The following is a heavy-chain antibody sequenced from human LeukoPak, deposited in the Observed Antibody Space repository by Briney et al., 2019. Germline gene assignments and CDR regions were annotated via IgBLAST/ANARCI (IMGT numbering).Heavy chain of an antibody. Sequence: GGSLRLSCTASGFTFGDYAMSWVRQAPGKGLEWVSYISSSSSTIYYADSVKGRFTISRDNSKNTLYLQMNSLRAEDTAVYYCAKDPRAHCSSTSCPGGYFDYWGQGTLVTVSS. V-gene: IGHV3-48*01. CDR1: GFTFGDYA. J-gene: IGHJ4*02. D-gene: IGHD2-2*01. CDR2: ISSSSSTI. CDR3: AKDPRAHCSSTSCPGGYFDY.